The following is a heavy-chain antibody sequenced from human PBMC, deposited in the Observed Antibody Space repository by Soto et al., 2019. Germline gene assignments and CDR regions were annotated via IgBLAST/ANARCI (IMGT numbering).Heavy chain of an antibody. CDR2: ISAYNGNT. CDR1: GYTFTSYG. CDR3: ARDTPVDQQWLVHFDY. D-gene: IGHD6-19*01. Sequence: QVQLVQSGAEVKKPGASVKVSCKASGYTFTSYGISWVRQAPGQGLAWMGWISAYNGNTNYAQKLQGRVTMTTDTSTSTAYMELRSLRSDDTAVYYCARDTPVDQQWLVHFDYWGQGTLVTVSS. V-gene: IGHV1-18*04. J-gene: IGHJ4*02.